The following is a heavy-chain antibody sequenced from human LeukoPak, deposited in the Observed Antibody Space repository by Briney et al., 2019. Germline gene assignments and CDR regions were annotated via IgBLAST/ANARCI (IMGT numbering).Heavy chain of an antibody. V-gene: IGHV3-23*01. CDR2: IRGSGGGT. D-gene: IGHD6-19*01. J-gene: IGHJ4*02. CDR1: GFTFSSYA. CDR3: ARGPGYSSGWYVLSVDY. Sequence: GGSLRLSCAASGFTFSSYAMSWVRQAPGKGLEWVSAIRGSGGGTYYADSVKGRFTISRDNSKDTLYLQMNSLSAEDTAVYYCARGPGYSSGWYVLSVDYWGQGTLVTVSS.